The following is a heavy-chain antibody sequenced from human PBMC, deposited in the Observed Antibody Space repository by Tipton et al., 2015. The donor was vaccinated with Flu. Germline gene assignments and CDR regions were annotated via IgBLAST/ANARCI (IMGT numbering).Heavy chain of an antibody. V-gene: IGHV1-2*02. CDR1: GYMFTFYH. J-gene: IGHJ5*02. D-gene: IGHD3-16*01. CDR2: VNTNNGDT. Sequence: QLVQSGAEMKKPGASVKVSCTASGYMFTFYHLHWIRQAPGQGPEWMGWVNTNNGDTQYSQKFQGRVTMTRDRPTNTVYMELRWLRSDDTAVYYCARDGEYYDIMSGFYPSWFAPWGQGTLVTVSS. CDR3: ARDGEYYDIMSGFYPSWFAP.